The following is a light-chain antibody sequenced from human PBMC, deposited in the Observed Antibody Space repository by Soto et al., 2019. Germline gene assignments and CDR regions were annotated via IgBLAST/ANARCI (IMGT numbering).Light chain of an antibody. J-gene: IGLJ2*01. CDR3: QTWGTGIQV. V-gene: IGLV4-69*01. CDR1: SGHSSYA. Sequence: QLVLTQSPSASASLGASVKLTCTLSSGHSSYAIAWHQQQPGKGPRYLMKVNSDGSHNKGDGIPDRFSGSSSGAERSLTISSLQSEDEADYYCQTWGTGIQVFGGGTQLTVL. CDR2: VNSDGSH.